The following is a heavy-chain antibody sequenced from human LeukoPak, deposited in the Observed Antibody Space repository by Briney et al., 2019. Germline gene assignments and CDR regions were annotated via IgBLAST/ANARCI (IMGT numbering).Heavy chain of an antibody. CDR3: ARGALLWFGAKMEYYFDS. CDR2: INPSGGST. Sequence: ASVKVSCKASGYTFTSYYMHWARQAPGQGLEWMGIINPSGGSTSYAQKFQGRVTMTRDTSTSTVYMELSSLRSEDTAVYYCARGALLWFGAKMEYYFDSWGQGTPLTVSS. J-gene: IGHJ4*02. V-gene: IGHV1-46*01. D-gene: IGHD3-10*01. CDR1: GYTFTSYY.